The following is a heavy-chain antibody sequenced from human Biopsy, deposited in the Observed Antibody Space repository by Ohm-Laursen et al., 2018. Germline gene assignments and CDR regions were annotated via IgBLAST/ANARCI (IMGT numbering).Heavy chain of an antibody. CDR3: ARGSNVFCGLYFPR. CDR1: GGSFTGHY. Sequence: PSDTLSLTCTVSGGSFTGHYWSWIRQPPGKGLEWIGHISYTGNTCYNPSLKSRVTISVDTSRNHFSLRLSSLNAADAAVYYCARGSNVFCGLYFPRWGQGTLLTVSS. D-gene: IGHD2/OR15-2a*01. J-gene: IGHJ4*02. CDR2: ISYTGNT. V-gene: IGHV4-59*11.